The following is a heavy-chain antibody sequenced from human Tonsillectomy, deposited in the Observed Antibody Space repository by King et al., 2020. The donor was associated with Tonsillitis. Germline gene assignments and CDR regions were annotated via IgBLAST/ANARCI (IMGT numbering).Heavy chain of an antibody. CDR1: GFTFSGYG. CDR2: IGYDGSYK. J-gene: IGHJ4*02. CDR3: AKGTITSRGRFDY. D-gene: IGHD3-10*01. Sequence: VQLVESGGDVVQPGKSLRLSCAASGFTFSGYGMHWARQAPGKGLEWVAVIGYDGSYKFYADPVKGRFTVSRDNSKNTLYLQMNSLGAGDTVVYYCAKGTITSRGRFDYWGQGTLVTVSS. V-gene: IGHV3-30*18.